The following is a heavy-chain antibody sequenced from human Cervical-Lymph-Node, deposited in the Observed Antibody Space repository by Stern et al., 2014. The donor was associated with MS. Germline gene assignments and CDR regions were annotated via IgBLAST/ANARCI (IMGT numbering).Heavy chain of an antibody. J-gene: IGHJ6*02. CDR3: AREVAGHRLGMMDV. V-gene: IGHV1-46*01. CDR2: INPSGGST. Sequence: QLVQSGAEVKTPGASVKLSCKASGYTFTSYYMHWVRQATGQGLEWMGIINPSGGSTRYAQNFQGRVTVTRDTSTSTVYMELSSLRSEDTAVYYCAREVAGHRLGMMDVWGQGTSVTVSS. D-gene: IGHD6-19*01. CDR1: GYTFTSYY.